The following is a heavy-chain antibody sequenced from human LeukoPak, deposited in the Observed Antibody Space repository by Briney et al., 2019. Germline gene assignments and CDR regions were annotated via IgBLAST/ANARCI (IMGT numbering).Heavy chain of an antibody. J-gene: IGHJ1*01. CDR1: GGSISSYY. CDR3: ARGGAARLHFQN. V-gene: IGHV4-59*01. Sequence: ETLSLTCTVSGGSISSYYWSWIRQPPGKGLEWIGYIYYSGSTNYNPSLQSRVTISVDTSKNQFSLNLNSVTAADTAVYYCARGGAARLHFQNWGQGTLVTVSS. D-gene: IGHD6-6*01. CDR2: IYYSGST.